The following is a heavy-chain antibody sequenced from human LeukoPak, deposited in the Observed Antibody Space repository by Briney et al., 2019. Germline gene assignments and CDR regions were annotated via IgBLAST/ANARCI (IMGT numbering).Heavy chain of an antibody. CDR3: ARENTGGTALDY. CDR1: GCTFSSYS. V-gene: IGHV3-21*01. CDR2: ISPSANYI. Sequence: GGSLRLSCVASGCTFSSYSMNWVRQAPGKGLEWVSSISPSANYIYYADSLQGRFTISRDNAKNSLYLQMNSLRAEDTAVYYCARENTGGTALDYWGQGTLVTVSS. D-gene: IGHD2-8*02. J-gene: IGHJ4*02.